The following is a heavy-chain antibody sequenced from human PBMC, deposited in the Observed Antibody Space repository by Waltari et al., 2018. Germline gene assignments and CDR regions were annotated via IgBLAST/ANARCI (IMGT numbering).Heavy chain of an antibody. CDR1: GFTFRGNW. D-gene: IGHD1-26*01. V-gene: IGHV3-74*01. CDR3: ARDYYHSISH. Sequence: VQLVESGGGLVQPGGSLRLSCAASGFTFRGNWMHWVRQAPGKGLVGVSDINGYGSSTSYADSGKGRFTISRDDAKNTLYLQMNSLRAEDTAVYYCARDYYHSISHWGQGTLVTVSS. J-gene: IGHJ4*02. CDR2: INGYGSST.